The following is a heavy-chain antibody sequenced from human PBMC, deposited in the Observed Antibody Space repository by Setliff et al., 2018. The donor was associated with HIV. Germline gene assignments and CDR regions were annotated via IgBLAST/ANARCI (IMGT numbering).Heavy chain of an antibody. V-gene: IGHV3-15*07. CDR1: GFTFSNAW. J-gene: IGHJ4*02. D-gene: IGHD6-13*01. Sequence: PSETLSLSCAASGFTFSNAWMNWVRQAPGKGLEWVGRMKSKTDGGTTDYAAPVKGRFTISRDDSKSTLYLQMNSLKPEDSAVYYCNTVRTRYSSTWFWGQGTLVTLS. CDR3: NTVRTRYSSTWF. CDR2: MKSKTDGGTT.